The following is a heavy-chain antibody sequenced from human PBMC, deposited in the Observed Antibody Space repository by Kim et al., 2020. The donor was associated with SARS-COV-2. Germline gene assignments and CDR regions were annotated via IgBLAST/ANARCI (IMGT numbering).Heavy chain of an antibody. CDR2: INHSGST. Sequence: SETLSLTCAVYGGSFSHYYWRWIRQPPGKGLEWIGEINHSGSTNYNPSLKSRVTISADTSQNQLSLKLNSVTAADTAVYYCASEGWVGASKSDYLGQGT. J-gene: IGHJ4*02. V-gene: IGHV4-34*01. CDR3: ASEGWVGASKSDY. D-gene: IGHD1-26*01. CDR1: GGSFSHYY.